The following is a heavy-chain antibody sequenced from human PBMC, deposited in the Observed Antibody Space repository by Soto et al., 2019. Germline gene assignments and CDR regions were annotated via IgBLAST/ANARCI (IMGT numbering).Heavy chain of an antibody. Sequence: RASETLSLTCAVSGGSISSSNWWSWVRQPPGKGLEWIGENYHSGSTNYNPSLKSRVTISVDKSKNQFSLKLSSVTAADTAVYYCARDRKVSMITFGGVIVRYYFDYWGQGTLVTVSS. J-gene: IGHJ4*02. V-gene: IGHV4-4*02. D-gene: IGHD3-16*02. CDR1: GGSISSSNW. CDR3: ARDRKVSMITFGGVIVRYYFDY. CDR2: NYHSGST.